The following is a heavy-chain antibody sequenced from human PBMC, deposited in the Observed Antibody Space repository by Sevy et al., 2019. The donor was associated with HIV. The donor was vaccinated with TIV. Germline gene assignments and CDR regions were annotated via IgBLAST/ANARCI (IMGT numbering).Heavy chain of an antibody. CDR1: GFGFNTYS. D-gene: IGHD6-19*01. J-gene: IGHJ4*02. V-gene: IGHV3-21*01. CDR2: ISSSGRDI. CDR3: VREKQWLADY. Sequence: GGSLRLSCAASGFGFNTYSINWVRQAPGKGLEWVSCISSSGRDIHYADAVKGRFTISRDNARNSVYLEMNSLRADDTAMYFCVREKQWLADYWGQGTLVTVSS.